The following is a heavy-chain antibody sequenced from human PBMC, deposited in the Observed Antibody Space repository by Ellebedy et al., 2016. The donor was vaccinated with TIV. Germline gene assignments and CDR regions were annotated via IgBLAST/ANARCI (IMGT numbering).Heavy chain of an antibody. D-gene: IGHD3-3*01. CDR2: MYSSGTT. CDR1: GGSFSGYY. J-gene: IGHJ4*02. V-gene: IGHV4-34*01. CDR3: ARPVGRFLEWLLIDN. Sequence: MPSETLSLTCAVYGGSFSGYYWSWIRQPPGKGLEWIGAMYSSGTTFYNPSLKSRVSISVDPSKKQFSLKLNSVTAADTAVYYCARPVGRFLEWLLIDNWGQGTLVTVSS.